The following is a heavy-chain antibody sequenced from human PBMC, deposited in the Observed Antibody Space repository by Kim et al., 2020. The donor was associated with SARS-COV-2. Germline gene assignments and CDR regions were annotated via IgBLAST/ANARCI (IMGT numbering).Heavy chain of an antibody. CDR3: VRDPKRGYSYGWGAFDI. J-gene: IGHJ3*02. CDR1: GFTFSSYA. CDR2: ISDDGSNK. V-gene: IGHV3-30*04. Sequence: GGSLRLSCAGSGFTFSSYAMHWVRQAPGKGLEWVAIISDDGSNKNYADSVKGRFTISRDNSKNTLYLQMNSQRAEDTAVFYCVRDPKRGYSYGWGAFDIWGQGTMVTVSS. D-gene: IGHD5-18*01.